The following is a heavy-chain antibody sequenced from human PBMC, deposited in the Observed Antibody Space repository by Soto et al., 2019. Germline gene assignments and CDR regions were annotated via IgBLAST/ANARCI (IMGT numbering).Heavy chain of an antibody. CDR3: AREGSADYGSYGMDV. CDR1: GFTAYY. Sequence: QVQLVQSGTEVRKPGASVKVSCKASGFTAYYIHWVRQAPGQGLEWMGWVNPSSGGTNYAQKFQGRVAMTRDTFISTAYMELSSLQSDDTAVYYCAREGSADYGSYGMDVWGQGTTVTVSS. CDR2: VNPSSGGT. J-gene: IGHJ6*02. D-gene: IGHD4-17*01. V-gene: IGHV1-2*02.